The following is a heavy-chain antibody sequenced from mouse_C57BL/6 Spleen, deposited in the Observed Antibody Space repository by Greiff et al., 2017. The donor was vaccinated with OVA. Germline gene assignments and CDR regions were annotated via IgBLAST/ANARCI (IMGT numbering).Heavy chain of an antibody. CDR2: INPNNGGT. CDR3: LYGNFFAY. D-gene: IGHD2-1*01. CDR1: GYTFTDYY. V-gene: IGHV1-26*01. J-gene: IGHJ3*01. Sequence: EVQLQQSGPELVKPGASVKISCKASGYTFTDYYMNWVKQSHGKSLEWIGDINPNNGGTRYNQQFKGKAPLPVDKSSSTAYMELRSLTSEDSAVYYCLYGNFFAYWGQGTLVTVSA.